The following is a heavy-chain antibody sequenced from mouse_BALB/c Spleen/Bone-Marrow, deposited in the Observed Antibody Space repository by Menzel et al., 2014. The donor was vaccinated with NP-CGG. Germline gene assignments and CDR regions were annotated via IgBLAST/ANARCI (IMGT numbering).Heavy chain of an antibody. Sequence: VHVKQSGAELVKPGASVKLSCTASGFNIKDTYMHWVKQRPEQGLEWIGRIDPANGNTKYDPKFQGKATITADTSSNTAYLQLSSLTSEDTAVYYCASLDDYIYWGQGTLVTASA. CDR3: ASLDDYIY. CDR2: IDPANGNT. J-gene: IGHJ3*01. D-gene: IGHD2-4*01. V-gene: IGHV14-3*02. CDR1: GFNIKDTY.